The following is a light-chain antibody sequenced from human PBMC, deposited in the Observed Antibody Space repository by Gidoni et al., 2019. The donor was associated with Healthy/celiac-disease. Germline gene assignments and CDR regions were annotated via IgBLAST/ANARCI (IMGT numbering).Light chain of an antibody. CDR2: EAS. Sequence: EIVLTQSPATLSLSPGERATLSCRASQSVSSYLAWYQQKPGQAPRLLIYEASNRATGIPARFSGSGSGTDFTLTISSLEPEDFAVYYCQQRSNWPPTCXQXTKVEIK. CDR1: QSVSSY. J-gene: IGKJ1*01. V-gene: IGKV3-11*01. CDR3: QQRSNWPPT.